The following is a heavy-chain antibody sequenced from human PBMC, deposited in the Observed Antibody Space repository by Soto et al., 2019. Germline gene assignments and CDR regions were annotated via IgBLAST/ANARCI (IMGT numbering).Heavy chain of an antibody. CDR2: IWYDGSNK. J-gene: IGHJ6*02. CDR1: GFTFSSYG. D-gene: IGHD4-4*01. V-gene: IGHV3-33*01. Sequence: QVQLVESGGGVVQPGRSLRLSCAASGFTFSSYGMHWVRQAPGKGLEWVAVIWYDGSNKYYADSVKGRFTISRDNSKNTLYLQMNSLRAEDTAVYYFARDFPGGATVTDTPYLYYYYGMDVWGQGTTVTVSS. CDR3: ARDFPGGATVTDTPYLYYYYGMDV.